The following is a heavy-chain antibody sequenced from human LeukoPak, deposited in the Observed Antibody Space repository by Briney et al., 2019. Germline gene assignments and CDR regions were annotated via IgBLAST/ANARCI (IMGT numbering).Heavy chain of an antibody. Sequence: GGSLRLSCAASGFTFSSYDMHWVRQATGKGLEWVSAIGTAGDTYYPGSVKGRFTISRENAKNSLYLQMNSLRAGDTAVYYCARDGVYGDYFDYWGQGTLVTVSS. CDR3: ARDGVYGDYFDY. V-gene: IGHV3-13*01. CDR1: GFTFSSYD. D-gene: IGHD4-17*01. J-gene: IGHJ4*02. CDR2: IGTAGDT.